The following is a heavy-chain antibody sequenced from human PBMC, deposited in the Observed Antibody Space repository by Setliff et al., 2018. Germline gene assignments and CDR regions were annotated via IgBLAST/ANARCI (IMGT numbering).Heavy chain of an antibody. CDR3: ASVYTDLRGYSSSWYSSPYFHCMDF. D-gene: IGHD6-13*01. CDR1: GGSISGYY. Sequence: PSETLSLTCAVYGGSISGYYCCWIRHPPGQGKELIGEINHSGSTNYNPSLKSQVTISVYMSKNQFPLRLSVVTAADTAVYYCASVYTDLRGYSSSWYSSPYFHCMDFWGQGTTVTVSS. J-gene: IGHJ6*02. V-gene: IGHV4-34*01. CDR2: INHSGST.